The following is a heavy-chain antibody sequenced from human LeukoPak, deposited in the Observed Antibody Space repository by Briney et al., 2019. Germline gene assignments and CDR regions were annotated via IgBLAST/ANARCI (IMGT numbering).Heavy chain of an antibody. Sequence: PSETLSLTCTVSGGSISSTNYYWGWMRQPPGKGLEWIGSIYYSGSTYYNPSLKSRVSISVDTSKNQFSLKLSSVTAADTAVYYCARGGSGYDSFYYYGMDVWGQGTTVTVSS. CDR3: ARGGSGYDSFYYYGMDV. CDR2: IYYSGST. CDR1: GGSISSTNYY. J-gene: IGHJ6*02. D-gene: IGHD5-12*01. V-gene: IGHV4-39*01.